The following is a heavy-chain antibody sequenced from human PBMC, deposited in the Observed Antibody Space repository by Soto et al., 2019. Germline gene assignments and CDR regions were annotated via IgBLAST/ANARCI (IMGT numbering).Heavy chain of an antibody. J-gene: IGHJ4*02. CDR2: ISWTSGSI. CDR1: GFTFDDYA. V-gene: IGHV3-9*01. CDR3: AKDLFGELYLIDY. Sequence: EVQLVESGGGLVQPGRSLRLSCAASGFTFDDYAMHWVRQAPGKGLEWVSGISWTSGSIGYADSVKGRFTISRDNAKNSLYLQMNSLRAEDTALYYCAKDLFGELYLIDYWGQGTLVTVSS. D-gene: IGHD3-10*02.